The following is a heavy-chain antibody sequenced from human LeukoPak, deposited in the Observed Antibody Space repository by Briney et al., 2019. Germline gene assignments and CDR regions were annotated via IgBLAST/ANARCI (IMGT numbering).Heavy chain of an antibody. V-gene: IGHV3-7*03. D-gene: IGHD6-13*01. CDR2: IKQDGSEK. J-gene: IGHJ4*02. CDR1: GFTFSSYW. CDR3: ARSIPYGTTWYGRSDY. Sequence: GGSLRLSCAASGFTFSSYWMSWVRQAPGKGLEWVANIKQDGSEKYYVDSVKGRFTISRDNAKNSLYLQMNSLRAEDTAVYYCARSIPYGTTWYGRSDYWGQGTLVTVSS.